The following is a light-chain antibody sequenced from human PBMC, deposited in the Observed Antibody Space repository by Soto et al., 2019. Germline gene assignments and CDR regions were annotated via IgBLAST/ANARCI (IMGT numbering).Light chain of an antibody. CDR3: QQYNNWPPL. V-gene: IGKV3-15*01. CDR1: QSVSSN. CDR2: GAS. Sequence: EIVMTQSPATLSVSPGERATLSCRASQSVSSNLAWYQQKPGQAPRLLIYGASTRATGIPARFSGSGSGTDFTHTISSLQSEDFADYYCQQYNNWPPLFGQGTKVEIK. J-gene: IGKJ1*01.